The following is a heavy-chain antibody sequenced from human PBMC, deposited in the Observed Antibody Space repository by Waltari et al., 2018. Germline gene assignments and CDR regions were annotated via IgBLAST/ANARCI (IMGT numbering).Heavy chain of an antibody. D-gene: IGHD2-8*01. CDR2: IKEDGRKK. CDR1: GFTFSTYW. J-gene: IGHJ4*01. Sequence: VQLVESGGGLVQPGGSLRLSCAASGFTFSTYWMNWVRQAPGKVLEWVADIKEDGRKKHYAGSVKGRFTIARDNAKNSLFLQLNSLRVEDTAIYYCASFGYCADGVCYGDFWGQGTLVTVSS. V-gene: IGHV3-7*01. CDR3: ASFGYCADGVCYGDF.